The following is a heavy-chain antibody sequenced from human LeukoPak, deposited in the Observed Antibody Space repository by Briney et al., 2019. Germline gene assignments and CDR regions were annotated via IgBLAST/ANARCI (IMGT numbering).Heavy chain of an antibody. CDR3: ARTHSGGSVWGAFDI. V-gene: IGHV4-61*08. Sequence: PSETLSLTCAVSTGSISFGDYSWSWIRQPPGKGLEWIGYIYYSGSTNYNPSLKSRVTISVDTSKNQFSLKLSSVTAADTAVYYCARTHSGGSVWGAFDIWGQGTMVTVSS. D-gene: IGHD2-15*01. CDR1: TGSISFGDYS. CDR2: IYYSGST. J-gene: IGHJ3*02.